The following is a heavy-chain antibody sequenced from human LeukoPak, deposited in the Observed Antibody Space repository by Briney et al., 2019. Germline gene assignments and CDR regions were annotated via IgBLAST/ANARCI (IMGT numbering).Heavy chain of an antibody. CDR2: IDPNGGT. Sequence: SETLSLTRTVSGSSISSAAYYWSWIRQPPGKGLEWIGEIDPNGGTHYKPSLKSRVTMSLDTSKNHFSLKLSSVTAADTAVYYCGRGQQVRWPPPIYWGQGTLVTVSS. D-gene: IGHD4-23*01. CDR3: GRGQQVRWPPPIY. J-gene: IGHJ4*02. V-gene: IGHV4-39*02. CDR1: GSSISSAAYY.